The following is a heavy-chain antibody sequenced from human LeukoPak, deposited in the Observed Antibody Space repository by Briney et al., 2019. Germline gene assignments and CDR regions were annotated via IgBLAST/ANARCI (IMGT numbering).Heavy chain of an antibody. CDR3: ARGVEPLAANTLAY. CDR2: LYSDGNT. J-gene: IGHJ4*02. V-gene: IGHV3-53*01. D-gene: IGHD1-14*01. CDR1: GFTVITND. Sequence: LSGGSLRLSCAASGFTVITNDMTSLRQAPGKGLEWVSVLYSDGNTKYADSVQRRFTISRDNSKNTLYLEMNTLSPDHTPVLHCARGVEPLAANTLAYWGQGTLVTVSS.